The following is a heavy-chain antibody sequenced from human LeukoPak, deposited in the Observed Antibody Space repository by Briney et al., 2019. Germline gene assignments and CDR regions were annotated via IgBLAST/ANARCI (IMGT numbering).Heavy chain of an antibody. V-gene: IGHV5-51*01. CDR3: VATKRGLWPWHFDL. D-gene: IGHD5-18*01. Sequence: GESLKISCKGSGYSFTSCWIGWVRQVPGKGLEWMGIIYPGDSDTKYSPPFQGQVTTSADKSISTAYLQWSSLKASDTAMYYCVATKRGLWPWHFDLWGRGTLVTVSS. CDR1: GYSFTSCW. CDR2: IYPGDSDT. J-gene: IGHJ2*01.